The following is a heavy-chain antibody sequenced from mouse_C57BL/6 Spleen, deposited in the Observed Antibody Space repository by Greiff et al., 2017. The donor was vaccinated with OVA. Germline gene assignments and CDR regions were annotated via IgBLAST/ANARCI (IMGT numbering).Heavy chain of an antibody. J-gene: IGHJ1*03. CDR2: IDPSDSYT. D-gene: IGHD1-1*01. CDR3: ALYYYGSGYFDV. Sequence: QVQLKQPGAELVMPGASVKLSCKASGYTFTSYWMHWVKQRPGQGLEWIGEIDPSDSYTNYNQKFKGKSTLTVDKSSSTAYMQLSSLTSEDSAVYYCALYYYGSGYFDVGGTGTTVTVSS. CDR1: GYTFTSYW. V-gene: IGHV1-69*01.